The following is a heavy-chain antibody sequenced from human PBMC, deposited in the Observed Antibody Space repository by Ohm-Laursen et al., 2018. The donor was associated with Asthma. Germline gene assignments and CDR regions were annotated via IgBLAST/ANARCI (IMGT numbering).Heavy chain of an antibody. Sequence: SLRLSCAAFGFTFSNHWMTWVRQAPGRGLEWVANINQDGSIRGYVDSVKGRFAISRDNAHNSLYLQMNSLRAEDTAFYYCAVSIYAYGEGAYWGQGTLVTVSS. CDR1: GFTFSNHW. V-gene: IGHV3-7*05. CDR3: AVSIYAYGEGAY. CDR2: INQDGSIR. D-gene: IGHD3-10*01. J-gene: IGHJ4*02.